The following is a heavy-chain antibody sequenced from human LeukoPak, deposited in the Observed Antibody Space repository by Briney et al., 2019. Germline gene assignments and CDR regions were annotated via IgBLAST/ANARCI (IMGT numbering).Heavy chain of an antibody. CDR2: SYYSEST. CDR3: ASWGSGSYHYYYGMNG. CDR1: GRSIRSSSYY. V-gene: IGHV4-39*07. D-gene: IGHD3-10*01. J-gene: IGHJ6*02. Sequence: PSKTLSLNFTVKGRSIRSSSYYLCWIRQPPGKGLKWIAISYYSESTYYNPSLKSRVTISVDTSKNQFSLMLSSVTATDTAVYYCASWGSGSYHYYYGMNGCVHWTTVTGAS.